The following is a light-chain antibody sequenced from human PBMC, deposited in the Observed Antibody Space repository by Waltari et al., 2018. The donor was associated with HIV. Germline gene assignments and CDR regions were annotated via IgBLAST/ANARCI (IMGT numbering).Light chain of an antibody. CDR3: CSYAGSYTWV. CDR1: SRDVGGYNY. CDR2: DVS. J-gene: IGLJ3*02. Sequence: QSALTQPRSVSGSPGQSVPISCTGTSRDVGGYNYVSSYQQHPGKAPKLMIYDVSKRPAGVPDRFSGSKSGNTASLTISGLQAEDEADYYCCSYAGSYTWVFGGGTKLTVL. V-gene: IGLV2-11*01.